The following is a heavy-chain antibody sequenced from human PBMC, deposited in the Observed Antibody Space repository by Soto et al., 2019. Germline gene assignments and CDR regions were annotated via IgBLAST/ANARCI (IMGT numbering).Heavy chain of an antibody. CDR1: GFTFSSYG. CDR2: ISYDGSNK. D-gene: IGHD6-19*01. CDR3: AKQRGYNSGFFDY. Sequence: GGSLRLSCAASGFTFSSYGMHWVRQAPGKGLEWVAVISYDGSNKYYADSVKGRFTISRDNSKNTLYLQMNSLRAEDTAVYYCAKQRGYNSGFFDYWSQGTLVTVSS. J-gene: IGHJ4*02. V-gene: IGHV3-30*18.